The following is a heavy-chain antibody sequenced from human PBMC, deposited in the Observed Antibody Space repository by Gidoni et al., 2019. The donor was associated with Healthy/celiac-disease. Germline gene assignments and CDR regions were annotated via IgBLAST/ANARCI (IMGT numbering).Heavy chain of an antibody. CDR2: ISSSSSYI. CDR1: GFTFSSYS. V-gene: IGHV3-21*01. CDR3: AKAAAGILGFDP. Sequence: EVQLVESGGGLVKPGGSLRLSCAASGFTFSSYSMNWVRQAPGKGLEWFSSISSSSSYIYYADSVKGRFTISRDNAKNSLYLQMNSLRAEDTAVYYCAKAAAGILGFDPWGQGTLVTVSS. J-gene: IGHJ5*02. D-gene: IGHD6-13*01.